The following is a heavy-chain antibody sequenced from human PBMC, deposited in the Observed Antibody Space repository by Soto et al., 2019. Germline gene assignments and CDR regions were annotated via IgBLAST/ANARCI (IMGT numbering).Heavy chain of an antibody. CDR3: ARSERTYYYDSSGYYFDY. CDR2: TYHSGST. CDR1: GYSISSGYY. D-gene: IGHD3-22*01. J-gene: IGHJ4*02. Sequence: LSLTCAVSGYSISSGYYWGWIRQPPGKGLEWIGSTYHSGSTYYNPSLKSRVTISVDTSKNQFSLELSSVTAADTAVYYCARSERTYYYDSSGYYFDYWGQGTLVTVSS. V-gene: IGHV4-38-2*01.